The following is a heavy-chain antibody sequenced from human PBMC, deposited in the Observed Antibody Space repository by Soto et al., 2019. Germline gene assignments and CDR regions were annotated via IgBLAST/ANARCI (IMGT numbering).Heavy chain of an antibody. CDR1: GYTFTSYD. J-gene: IGHJ5*02. D-gene: IGHD4-17*01. Sequence: QVQVVQAGAEVKKPGASVKVSCKASGYTFTSYDINWVRQATGQGLEYLGWMNPNSGNTGYVQKFQGRVTMTRDTSISTAYMELSSLRSEDTAVYSCARGIKYGDYSRWCDPWGQGTMVTVSS. V-gene: IGHV1-8*01. CDR2: MNPNSGNT. CDR3: ARGIKYGDYSRWCDP.